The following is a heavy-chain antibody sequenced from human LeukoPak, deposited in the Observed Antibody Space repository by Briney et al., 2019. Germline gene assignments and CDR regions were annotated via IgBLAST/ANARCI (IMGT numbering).Heavy chain of an antibody. CDR3: AKEHSSAYSSYYFDY. V-gene: IGHV3-23*01. Sequence: HSGRSLRLSCTASGFIFSNYAMSWVRQAPGKGLEWVSVISGNGETTNFADSVKGRFPISRDNSKNTLYLQMNSLRAEDMAVYHCAKEHSSAYSSYYFDYWGQGTPVTVSS. CDR2: ISGNGETT. J-gene: IGHJ4*02. CDR1: GFIFSNYA. D-gene: IGHD2-15*01.